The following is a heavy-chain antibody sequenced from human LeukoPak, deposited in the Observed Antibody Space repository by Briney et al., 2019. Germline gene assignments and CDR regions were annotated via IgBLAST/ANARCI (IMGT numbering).Heavy chain of an antibody. D-gene: IGHD6-13*01. V-gene: IGHV7-4-1*02. CDR3: ARGGSRCYDY. J-gene: IGHJ4*02. Sequence: ASVKVSCKASEYTFTSYAMNWMRQSPGQGLELVGWINTNTGNPTYAQGFTGRFVFSLDNSINTAYLEISSLKGEDSAVYYCARGGSRCYDYWGQGTLVTVSS. CDR2: INTNTGNP. CDR1: EYTFTSYA.